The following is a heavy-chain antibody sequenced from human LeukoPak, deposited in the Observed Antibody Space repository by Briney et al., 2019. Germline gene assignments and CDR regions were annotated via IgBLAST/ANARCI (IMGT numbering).Heavy chain of an antibody. CDR3: ASPAATHDAFDI. J-gene: IGHJ3*02. CDR1: GGSFSGYY. D-gene: IGHD2-15*01. CDR2: INHSGCT. V-gene: IGHV4-34*01. Sequence: SETLSLTCAVYGGSFSGYYWSWIRQPPGKGLEWIGEINHSGCTNYNPSLKSRVTISVDTSKNQFSLKLSSVTAADTAVYYCASPAATHDAFDIWGQGTMVTVSS.